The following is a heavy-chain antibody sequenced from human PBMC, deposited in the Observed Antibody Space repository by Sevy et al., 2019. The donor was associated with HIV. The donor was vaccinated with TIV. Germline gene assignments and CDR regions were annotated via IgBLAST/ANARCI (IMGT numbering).Heavy chain of an antibody. D-gene: IGHD2-15*01. CDR2: INAGNGNT. J-gene: IGHJ4*02. CDR1: GYTFTSYA. Sequence: ASVKVSCKASGYTFTSYAMHWVRQAPGQRLEWMGWINAGNGNTKYSQKFQGRVTITRDTSASTAYMELSSLRSEDTAVYYCASSSILGDDPNTFDYWGQGTLVTVSS. CDR3: ASSSILGDDPNTFDY. V-gene: IGHV1-3*01.